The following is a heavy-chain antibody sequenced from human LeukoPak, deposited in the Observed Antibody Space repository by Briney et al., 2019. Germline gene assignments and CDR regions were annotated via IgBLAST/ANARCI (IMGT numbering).Heavy chain of an antibody. Sequence: GGSLRLSCAAFGFTFSSYAMSWVRQAPGKGLEWVSAISGSGGSTYYADSVKGRFTISRDNSKNTLYLQMNSLRAEDTAVYYCAKDSYDILTGPTFDYWGQGTLVTVSS. J-gene: IGHJ4*02. CDR2: ISGSGGST. CDR1: GFTFSSYA. D-gene: IGHD3-9*01. V-gene: IGHV3-23*01. CDR3: AKDSYDILTGPTFDY.